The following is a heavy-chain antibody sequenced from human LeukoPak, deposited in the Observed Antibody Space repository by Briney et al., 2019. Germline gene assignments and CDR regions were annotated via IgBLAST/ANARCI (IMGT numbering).Heavy chain of an antibody. Sequence: SVKVSCKASGGTFSSYAISWVRQAPEQGLEWMGGLIPLLGIANYAQKFQGRVTITADKSTSTAYMELRSLRSEDTAVYYCARDGAMIAVPGANWGQGTLVTVSS. D-gene: IGHD6-13*01. CDR2: LIPLLGIA. CDR3: ARDGAMIAVPGAN. J-gene: IGHJ1*01. CDR1: GGTFSSYA. V-gene: IGHV1-69*10.